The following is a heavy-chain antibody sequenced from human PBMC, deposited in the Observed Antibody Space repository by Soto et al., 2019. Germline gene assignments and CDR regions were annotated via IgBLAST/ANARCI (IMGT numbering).Heavy chain of an antibody. CDR3: ARQTRAAAARRAFDY. CDR2: INPSGGST. J-gene: IGHJ4*02. V-gene: IGHV1-46*03. Sequence: GASVKVSCKASGYTFTSYYMHWVRQAPGQGLEWMGIINPSGGSTSYAQKFQGRVTMTRDTSTSTVYMELSSLRSEDTAVYYCARQTRAAAARRAFDYWGQGTLVTV. CDR1: GYTFTSYY. D-gene: IGHD6-13*01.